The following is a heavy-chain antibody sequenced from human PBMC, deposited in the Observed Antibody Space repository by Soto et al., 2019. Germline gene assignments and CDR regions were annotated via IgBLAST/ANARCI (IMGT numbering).Heavy chain of an antibody. CDR3: AKSPSDSYSSGWHLDY. D-gene: IGHD6-19*01. J-gene: IGHJ4*02. CDR2: ISGSGGST. Sequence: GGSLRLSCAASGFTFSSYAMSWVRQAPGKGLEWVSAISGSGGSTYYADSVKGRFTISRDNSKNTLYLQMNSLRAEDTAVYYCAKSPSDSYSSGWHLDYWGQGTLVTVSS. V-gene: IGHV3-23*01. CDR1: GFTFSSYA.